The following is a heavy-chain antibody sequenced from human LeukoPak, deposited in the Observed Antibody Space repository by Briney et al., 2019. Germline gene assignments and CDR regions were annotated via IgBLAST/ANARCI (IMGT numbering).Heavy chain of an antibody. CDR3: ARDGRPMDV. V-gene: IGHV3-30*02. Sequence: GGSLRLSCAASGFTLSNYDMHWVRQAPGKGLEWVAFILYDGSNKYYADSVKGRFTISRDNAKNSLYLQMNSLRAEDTAVYYCARDGRPMDVWGKGTTVTVSS. J-gene: IGHJ6*03. CDR2: ILYDGSNK. CDR1: GFTLSNYD.